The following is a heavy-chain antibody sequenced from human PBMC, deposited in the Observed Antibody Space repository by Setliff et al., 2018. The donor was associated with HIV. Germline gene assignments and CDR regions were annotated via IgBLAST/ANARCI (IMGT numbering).Heavy chain of an antibody. D-gene: IGHD5-12*01. CDR1: GYNLHNYG. J-gene: IGHJ4*02. V-gene: IGHV1-18*01. CDR2: INTHTGNT. Sequence: ASVKVSCKASGYNLHNYGITWVRQAPGQGLEWMGWINTHTGNTDSAQRFQGRVTMTTDTSTSTAYMELRSLRSDDTAVYYCARGKTWLRFLDYWGQGTLVTVSS. CDR3: ARGKTWLRFLDY.